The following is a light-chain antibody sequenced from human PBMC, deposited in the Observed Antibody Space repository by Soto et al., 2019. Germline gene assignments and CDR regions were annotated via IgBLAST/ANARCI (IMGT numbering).Light chain of an antibody. CDR1: QSVSSSY. J-gene: IGKJ5*01. V-gene: IGKV3-20*01. CDR2: GAS. Sequence: EIVLTQSPGTLSLSPGERATLSCRASQSVSSSYLAWYQLKPGQAPRLLIYGASSRATGIPDRFSGSGSGTDFTLTISRLEPEDFAVYYCQQYGSSPPITFGRGTRLEIK. CDR3: QQYGSSPPIT.